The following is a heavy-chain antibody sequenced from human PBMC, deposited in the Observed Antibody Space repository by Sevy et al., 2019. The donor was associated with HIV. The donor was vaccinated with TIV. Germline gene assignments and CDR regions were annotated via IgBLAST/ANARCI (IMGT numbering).Heavy chain of an antibody. CDR1: GGSISSSSYY. CDR2: IYYSGST. CDR3: ARMIQGVVVITYYFDY. J-gene: IGHJ4*02. Sequence: SETLSLTYTVSGGSISSSSYYWGWIRQPPGKGQEWIGSIYYSGSTYYNPSLKSRVTISVDTSKNQFSLKLSSVTAADTAVYYCARMIQGVVVITYYFDYWGQGTLVTVSS. V-gene: IGHV4-39*01. D-gene: IGHD3-22*01.